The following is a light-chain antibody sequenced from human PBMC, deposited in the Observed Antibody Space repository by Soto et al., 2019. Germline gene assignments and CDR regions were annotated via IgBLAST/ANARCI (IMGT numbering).Light chain of an antibody. J-gene: IGKJ1*01. Sequence: EIVLTQSPGTLSLSPGERATLSCRASQSVSSSYLAWYQQKPGQAPRLLIYGASSGATGIPDRFSGSGSGTDFTLTISRLETEDFAVYYCQQYGRSWTFGPGTKV. V-gene: IGKV3-20*01. CDR2: GAS. CDR3: QQYGRSWT. CDR1: QSVSSSY.